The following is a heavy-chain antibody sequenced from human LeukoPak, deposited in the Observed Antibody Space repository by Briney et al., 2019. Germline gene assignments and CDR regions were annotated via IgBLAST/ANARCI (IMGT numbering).Heavy chain of an antibody. V-gene: IGHV1-46*01. J-gene: IGHJ4*02. CDR2: INPSGGST. CDR3: AREGGRTGYTDY. Sequence: ASVKVSCKASGYTFTSYYMYWVRQAPGQGLEWMGIINPSGGSTSYAQKFQGRVTMTRDMSTSTVYMELSSLRSEDTAVYYCAREGGRTGYTDYWGQGTLVTVSS. D-gene: IGHD3/OR15-3a*01. CDR1: GYTFTSYY.